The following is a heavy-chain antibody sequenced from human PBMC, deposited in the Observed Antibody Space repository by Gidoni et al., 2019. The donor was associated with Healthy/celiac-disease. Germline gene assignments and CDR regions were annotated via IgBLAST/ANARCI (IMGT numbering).Heavy chain of an antibody. CDR2: ISSSGSTI. V-gene: IGHV3-48*03. Sequence: SYISSSGSTIYYADSVKGRFTISRDNAKNSLYLQMNSLRAEDTAVYYCARVGFFLGVITTSYYYYGMDVWGQGTTVTVSS. J-gene: IGHJ6*02. CDR3: ARVGFFLGVITTSYYYYGMDV. D-gene: IGHD3-22*01.